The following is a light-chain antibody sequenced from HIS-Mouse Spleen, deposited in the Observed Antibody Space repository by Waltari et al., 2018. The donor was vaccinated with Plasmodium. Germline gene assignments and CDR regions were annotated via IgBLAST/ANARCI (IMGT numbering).Light chain of an antibody. CDR3: QQSYSSPFT. J-gene: IGKJ3*01. CDR1: QSISSY. V-gene: IGKV1-39*01. CDR2: AAS. Sequence: DIQMTQSPSSLSASVGDRVTITCRASQSISSYLTWYQQKPGKAPKLLIYAASSLQSGVPSRFSGSGSGTDFTLTISRLQPEDFATYYCQQSYSSPFTFGPGTKVDIK.